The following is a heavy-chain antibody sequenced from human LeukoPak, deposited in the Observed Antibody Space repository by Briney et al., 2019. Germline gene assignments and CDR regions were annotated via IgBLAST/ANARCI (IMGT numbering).Heavy chain of an antibody. D-gene: IGHD6-13*01. J-gene: IGHJ6*03. CDR1: GYSFPSYD. Sequence: GASVKVSCKASGYSFPSYDITWVRQAPGQGLEWMGRISGYNGNTKYAQKFQGRVTMTTDTSTSTAYMDLRGLRSDDTAVYYCAVTIAAADYYYYYMDVWGKGTTVTVSS. CDR3: AVTIAAADYYYYYMDV. CDR2: ISGYNGNT. V-gene: IGHV1-18*01.